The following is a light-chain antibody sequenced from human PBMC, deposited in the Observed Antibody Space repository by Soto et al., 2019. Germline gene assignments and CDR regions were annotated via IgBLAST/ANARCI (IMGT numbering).Light chain of an antibody. J-gene: IGKJ4*01. CDR1: QSVSTY. CDR3: QQYNNWPLT. Sequence: TQSPDTLSLSPGERATLSCRASQSVSTYLAWYQQKPGQAPRLLIYGASTRATGIPARFSGSGSGTEFTLTISSLQSEDFAVYYCQQYNNWPLTFGGGTKVDIK. V-gene: IGKV3-15*01. CDR2: GAS.